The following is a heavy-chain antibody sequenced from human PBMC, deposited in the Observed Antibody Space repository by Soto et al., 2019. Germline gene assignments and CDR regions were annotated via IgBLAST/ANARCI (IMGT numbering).Heavy chain of an antibody. CDR3: ARDAQIGRGYSVYDSY. D-gene: IGHD5-12*01. V-gene: IGHV4-59*01. J-gene: IGHJ4*01. CDR2: IYYSGST. CDR1: GGSISSYY. Sequence: PSETLSLTCTVSGGSISSYYWSWIRQPPGKGLEWIGYIYYSGSTNYNPSLKSRVTMTRDTSTSTVYMELSSLRSGDTALYYCARDAQIGRGYSVYDSYWGQGTLVTVSS.